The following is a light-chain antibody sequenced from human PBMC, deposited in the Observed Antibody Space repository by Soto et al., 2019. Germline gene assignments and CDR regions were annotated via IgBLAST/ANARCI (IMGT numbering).Light chain of an antibody. CDR3: QQYNDYLGT. J-gene: IGKJ1*01. Sequence: IQVTQSPSTLSASVGDRVTITCRASQSISSWLAWYQQKPGTAPKLLIYKASSLESGVPSRFSGSGSGTEFTLTISSLQPDDFATYYCQQYNDYLGTFGQGTKVEIK. CDR1: QSISSW. CDR2: KAS. V-gene: IGKV1-5*03.